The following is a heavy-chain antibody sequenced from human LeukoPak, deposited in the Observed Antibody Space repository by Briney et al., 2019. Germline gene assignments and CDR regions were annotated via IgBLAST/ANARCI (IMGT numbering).Heavy chain of an antibody. D-gene: IGHD3-22*01. CDR2: IYYSGST. CDR1: GGSISSSRHY. CDR3: ATQIPFYYESSGYCPFDY. V-gene: IGHV4-39*01. J-gene: IGHJ4*02. Sequence: SETLSLTCSVSGGSISSSRHYWGWIRQPPGKGLEWIGSIYYSGSTYYNPSLKSRVSISVDTSKNQFSLKLSSVTAADTAVYYCATQIPFYYESSGYCPFDYWGQGSLVTVS.